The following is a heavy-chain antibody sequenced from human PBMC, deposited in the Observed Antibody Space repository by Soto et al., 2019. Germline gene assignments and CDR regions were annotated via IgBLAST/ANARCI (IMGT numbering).Heavy chain of an antibody. Sequence: GGSLRLSCAASGFTFDDYGMSWVRQVPGKGLEWVSGINWNGGTTGYAESVKGRFTISRDNAKNSLYLQMNSLRAEDTAMYHWARDLRSGGFAIGASDNWGQGTLVTVSS. CDR3: ARDLRSGGFAIGASDN. V-gene: IGHV3-20*01. CDR2: INWNGGTT. J-gene: IGHJ4*02. D-gene: IGHD2-15*01. CDR1: GFTFDDYG.